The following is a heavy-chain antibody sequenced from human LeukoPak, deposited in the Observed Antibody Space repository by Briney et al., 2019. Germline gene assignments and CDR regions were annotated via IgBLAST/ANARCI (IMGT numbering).Heavy chain of an antibody. J-gene: IGHJ2*01. Sequence: GGSLRLSCAASGFTFSSYGMHWVRQAPGKGLEWVAVIWYDGSNKYYADSVKGRFTISRDNSKNTLYLQMNSLRAEDTAVYYCARELISTTWRGNRSYFDLWGRGTLVTVSS. CDR2: IWYDGSNK. CDR1: GFTFSSYG. D-gene: IGHD1-1*01. CDR3: ARELISTTWRGNRSYFDL. V-gene: IGHV3-33*01.